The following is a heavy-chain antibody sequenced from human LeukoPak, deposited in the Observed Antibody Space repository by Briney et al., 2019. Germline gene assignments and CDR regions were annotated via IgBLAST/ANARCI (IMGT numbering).Heavy chain of an antibody. V-gene: IGHV4-30-2*01. Sequence: PSQTLSLTCTVSGGSISSGGYYWSWIRQPPGKGLEWIGYVYHSGSTYYNPSLKSRVTISVDTSKNQFSLKLSSVTAADTAVYYCARGGGDFWSGYFSDYYMDVWGKGTTVTVSS. CDR1: GGSISSGGYY. J-gene: IGHJ6*03. CDR2: VYHSGST. CDR3: ARGGGDFWSGYFSDYYMDV. D-gene: IGHD3-3*01.